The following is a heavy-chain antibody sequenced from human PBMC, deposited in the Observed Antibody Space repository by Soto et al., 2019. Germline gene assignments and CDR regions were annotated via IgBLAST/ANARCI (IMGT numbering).Heavy chain of an antibody. CDR2: ISGSGGST. V-gene: IGHV3-23*01. J-gene: IGHJ6*02. Sequence: ESGGGLVQPGGSLRLSCAASGFTFSSYAMSWVRQAPGKGLEWVSAISGSGGSTYYADSVKGRFTISRDNSKNTLYLQMNSLRAEDTAVYYCAKDLDWNYDYYYYGMDVWGQGTTVTVSS. CDR1: GFTFSSYA. D-gene: IGHD1-7*01. CDR3: AKDLDWNYDYYYYGMDV.